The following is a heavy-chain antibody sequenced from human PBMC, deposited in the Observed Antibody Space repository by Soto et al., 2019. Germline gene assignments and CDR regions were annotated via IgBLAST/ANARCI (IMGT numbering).Heavy chain of an antibody. D-gene: IGHD6-19*01. CDR3: AAGWYFGDY. J-gene: IGHJ4*02. V-gene: IGHV3-30*03. Sequence: QVQLVESGGGVVQPGRSLRLSCAASGFTFSSYGMHWVRQAPGKGLEWVAVISYDGSNKYYADSVKGRFTISRDNSKSTLYLQMNSLGAEDTAVYYCAAGWYFGDYWGQGIMVTVSS. CDR2: ISYDGSNK. CDR1: GFTFSSYG.